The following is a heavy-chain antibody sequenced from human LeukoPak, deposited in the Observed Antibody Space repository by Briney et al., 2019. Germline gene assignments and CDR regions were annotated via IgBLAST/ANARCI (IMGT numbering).Heavy chain of an antibody. Sequence: ASVKVSCKIFVHTLRQLPIHWVREAPGKGPEWMGGFDPEEGETIYPRKFEGRISMTEDTSIDTAYLEVSSLRSEDTAVYYCASLPTAGTPSNWFDRWSQGTLVIVSP. D-gene: IGHD6-13*01. CDR3: ASLPTAGTPSNWFDR. CDR2: FDPEEGET. J-gene: IGHJ5*02. CDR1: VHTLRQLP. V-gene: IGHV1-24*01.